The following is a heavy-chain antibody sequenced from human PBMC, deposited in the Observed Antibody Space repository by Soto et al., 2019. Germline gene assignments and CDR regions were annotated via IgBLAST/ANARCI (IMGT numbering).Heavy chain of an antibody. CDR2: IYHSGST. Sequence: SETLFLTCAVSGGSISSGGYSWSWIRQPPGKGLEWIGYIYHSGSTYYNPSLKSRVTISVDRSKNQFSLKLSSVTAADTAVYYCARGGGYYDSSGYKGFDYWGQGTLVTVSS. V-gene: IGHV4-30-2*01. J-gene: IGHJ4*02. D-gene: IGHD3-22*01. CDR3: ARGGGYYDSSGYKGFDY. CDR1: GGSISSGGYS.